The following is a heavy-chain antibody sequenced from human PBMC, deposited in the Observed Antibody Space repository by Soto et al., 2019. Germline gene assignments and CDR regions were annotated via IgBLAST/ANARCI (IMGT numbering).Heavy chain of an antibody. CDR1: GGSISNYY. V-gene: IGHV4-59*01. CDR3: ARVGGGGRGGADY. Sequence: QVQLQESGPGLVKPSETLSLTCTVSGGSISNYYWSWIRQPPGKGLEWIGYIYYSGSTNYNPSLKSRVTISVDTSKNQFSLKMSSVTAADTAVYYCARVGGGGRGGADYWGQGTLVTVSS. D-gene: IGHD3-16*01. CDR2: IYYSGST. J-gene: IGHJ4*02.